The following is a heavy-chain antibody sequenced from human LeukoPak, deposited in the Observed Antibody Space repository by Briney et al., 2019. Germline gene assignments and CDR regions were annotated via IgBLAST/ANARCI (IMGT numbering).Heavy chain of an antibody. V-gene: IGHV3-30-3*01. Sequence: GGSLRLSCAASGFTFSSYAMHWVRQAPGKGLEWVAVISYDGSNKYYADSVKGRFTISRDNSKNTLYLQMNSLRAEDTAVYYCARDHNWHISYNYYYGMDVWGQGTTVTVSS. CDR2: ISYDGSNK. J-gene: IGHJ6*02. D-gene: IGHD2-21*01. CDR1: GFTFSSYA. CDR3: ARDHNWHISYNYYYGMDV.